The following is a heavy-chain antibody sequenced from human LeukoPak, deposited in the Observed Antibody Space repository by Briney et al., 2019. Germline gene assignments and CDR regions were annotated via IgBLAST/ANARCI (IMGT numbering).Heavy chain of an antibody. D-gene: IGHD1-1*01. J-gene: IGHJ4*02. CDR2: IIPILGIA. V-gene: IGHV1-69*04. CDR1: GCTFSSYA. Sequence: SVKVSCKASGCTFSSYALSWVRQAPGQGLEWMGIIIPILGIANYAQKCQGRVTITADKSTSTAYMELSSLRSEDTAVYYCAREGVDWNHSVYYFDYWGQGTLVTVSS. CDR3: AREGVDWNHSVYYFDY.